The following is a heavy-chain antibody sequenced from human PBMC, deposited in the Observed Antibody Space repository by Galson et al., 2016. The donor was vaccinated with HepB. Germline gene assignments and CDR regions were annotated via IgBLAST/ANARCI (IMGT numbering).Heavy chain of an antibody. CDR1: GFIFSQHG. J-gene: IGHJ6*02. V-gene: IGHV3-69-1*01. CDR3: ARGDSVEVATPRGSTHYCYGMDV. CDR2: ISFNDHI. Sequence: SLRLSCAASGFIFSQHGMNWVRQAPGKGLEWVSSISFNDHIFYSDSVKGRFTISRDNAKNSLYLQMNSLRAEDTAVYYCARGDSVEVATPRGSTHYCYGMDVWGQGTTVTVSS. D-gene: IGHD2-15*01.